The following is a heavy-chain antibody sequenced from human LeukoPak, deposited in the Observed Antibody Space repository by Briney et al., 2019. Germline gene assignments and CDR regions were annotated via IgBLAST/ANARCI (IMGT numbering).Heavy chain of an antibody. CDR1: GGSLSGYY. CDR2: INHSGST. Sequence: SETLSLTCAVYGGSLSGYYWSWIRQPPGKGLEWIGEINHSGSTNYNPSLKSRVTISVDTSKNQFSLKVTSVTAADTAVYYCARHSSDYYGPFDYWGQGTLVTVSS. CDR3: ARHSSDYYGPFDY. V-gene: IGHV4-34*01. J-gene: IGHJ4*02. D-gene: IGHD6-19*01.